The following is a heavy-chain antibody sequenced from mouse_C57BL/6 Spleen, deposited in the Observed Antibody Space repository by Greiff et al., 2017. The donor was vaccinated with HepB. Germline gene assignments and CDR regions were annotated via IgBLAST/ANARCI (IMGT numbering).Heavy chain of an antibody. V-gene: IGHV1-76*01. D-gene: IGHD2-1*01. CDR3: ARDPYGNYAMDY. J-gene: IGHJ4*01. Sequence: VKVVESGAELVRPGASVKLSCKASGYTFTDYYINWVKQRPGQGLEWIARIYPGSGNTYYNEKFKGKATLTAEKSSSTAYMQLSSLTSEDSAVYFCARDPYGNYAMDYWGQGTSVTVSS. CDR1: GYTFTDYY. CDR2: IYPGSGNT.